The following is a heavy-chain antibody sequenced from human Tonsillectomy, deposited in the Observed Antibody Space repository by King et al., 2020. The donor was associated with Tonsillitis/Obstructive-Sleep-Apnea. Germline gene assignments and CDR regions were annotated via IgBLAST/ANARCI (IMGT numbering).Heavy chain of an antibody. D-gene: IGHD6-19*01. J-gene: IGHJ4*02. CDR2: IRSKRYCGTT. V-gene: IGHV3-49*04. CDR1: GFTFGDYA. CDR3: TRAGDDSGVWYGATYYFHY. Sequence: VQLVESGGGLVQPGRSLRLSCTASGFTFGDYAMNWVRQAPGKGLEWLGFIRSKRYCGTTENAASVKGRFTISSDESKSIAYVQLNSLKTDDTAVYYCTRAGDDSGVWYGATYYFHYWGQGTLVTVSS.